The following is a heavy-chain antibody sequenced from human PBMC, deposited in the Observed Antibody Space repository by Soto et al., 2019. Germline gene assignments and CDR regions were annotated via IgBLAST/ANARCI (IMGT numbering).Heavy chain of an antibody. CDR1: GFTFSSYG. Sequence: QPGGSLRLSCAASGFTFSSYGMHWVRQAPGKGLEWVAVIWYDGSNKYYADSVKGRFTISRDNSKNTLYLQMNSLRTEDTAVYYCARDEGSGSYSGSDYWGQGTLVTVSS. V-gene: IGHV3-33*01. CDR3: ARDEGSGSYSGSDY. D-gene: IGHD3-10*01. J-gene: IGHJ4*02. CDR2: IWYDGSNK.